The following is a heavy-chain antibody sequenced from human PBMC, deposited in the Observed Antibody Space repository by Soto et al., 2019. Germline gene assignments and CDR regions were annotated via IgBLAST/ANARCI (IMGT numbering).Heavy chain of an antibody. D-gene: IGHD6-19*01. CDR3: ARGYSSGPDY. Sequence: GGSLRLSCAASGFTFSSYWMNWVRQAPGKGLEWVANIKQDGSTTTYADSVKGRFTISRDNAKSTLYLQLNSLRAEDTALYYCARGYSSGPDYWGQGTLVTVSS. CDR2: IKQDGSTT. CDR1: GFTFSSYW. V-gene: IGHV3-7*04. J-gene: IGHJ4*02.